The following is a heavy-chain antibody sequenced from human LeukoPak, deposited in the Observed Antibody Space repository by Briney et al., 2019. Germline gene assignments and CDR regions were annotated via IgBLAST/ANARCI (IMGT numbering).Heavy chain of an antibody. CDR2: IYYTGIT. CDR3: ASPGITTFDY. V-gene: IGHV4-39*01. Sequence: SETLSLTCTVPGGSISGNSFYWGWVRQPPGKGLEWIGNIYYTGITYYNPSLKSRVTISVDTSKNQFSLKLNSVTAADTAVYYCASPGITTFDYWGQGTLVTVSS. J-gene: IGHJ4*02. CDR1: GGSISGNSFY. D-gene: IGHD3-22*01.